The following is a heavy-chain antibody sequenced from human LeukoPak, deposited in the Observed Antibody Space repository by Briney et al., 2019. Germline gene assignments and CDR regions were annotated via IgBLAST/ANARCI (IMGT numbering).Heavy chain of an antibody. CDR2: INSDGSST. J-gene: IGHJ4*02. Sequence: GGSLRLSCAASGFTVSSNYMSWVRQAPGKGLVWVSRINSDGSSTSYADSVKGRFTISRDNAKNTLYLQMNSLRAEDTAVYYCARETHSSSSSLFDYWGQGTLVTVSS. V-gene: IGHV3-74*01. CDR3: ARETHSSSSSLFDY. D-gene: IGHD6-6*01. CDR1: GFTVSSNY.